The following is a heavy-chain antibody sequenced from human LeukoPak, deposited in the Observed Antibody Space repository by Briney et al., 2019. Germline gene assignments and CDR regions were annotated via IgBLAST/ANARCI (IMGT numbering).Heavy chain of an antibody. CDR3: AKKSLIAVPGNYFDY. J-gene: IGHJ4*02. D-gene: IGHD6-19*01. Sequence: SLRLSCAASGFTFSSYGMHWVRQAPGKGLEWVAVISYDGSNKYYADSVKGRFTISRDNSKNTLYLQMNSLRAEDTAIYYCAKKSLIAVPGNYFDYWGQGTLVTVSS. CDR2: ISYDGSNK. V-gene: IGHV3-30*18. CDR1: GFTFSSYG.